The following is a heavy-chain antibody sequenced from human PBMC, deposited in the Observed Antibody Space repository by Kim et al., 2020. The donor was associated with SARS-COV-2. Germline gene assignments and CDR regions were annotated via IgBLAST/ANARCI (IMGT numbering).Heavy chain of an antibody. Sequence: GGSLRLSCAASGFTFTSYSMIWVRQAPGKGLEWVSSISSSSTYIYYADSVKGRFSISRDNAKNSLYLQMNSLRAEDTAVYYCARDSRRYSSGRPKDWYFDLWGRGTLVTVSS. V-gene: IGHV3-21*01. J-gene: IGHJ2*01. D-gene: IGHD6-19*01. CDR3: ARDSRRYSSGRPKDWYFDL. CDR1: GFTFTSYS. CDR2: ISSSSTYI.